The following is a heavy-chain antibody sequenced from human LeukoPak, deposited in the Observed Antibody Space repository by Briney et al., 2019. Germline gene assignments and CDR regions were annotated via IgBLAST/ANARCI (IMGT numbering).Heavy chain of an antibody. CDR2: ISYDGSNK. D-gene: IGHD6-13*01. CDR3: ARAHASAAAAPFDY. CDR1: GFTFSSYA. J-gene: IGHJ4*02. Sequence: PGRSLRLSRAASGFTFSSYAMHWVRQAPGKGLEWVAVISYDGSNKYYADSVKGRFTISRDNSKNTLYLQMNSLRAEDTAVYYCARAHASAAAAPFDYWGQGTLVTVSS. V-gene: IGHV3-30*01.